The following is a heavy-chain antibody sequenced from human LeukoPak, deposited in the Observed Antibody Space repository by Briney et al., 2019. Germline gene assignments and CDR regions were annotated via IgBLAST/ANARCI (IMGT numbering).Heavy chain of an antibody. Sequence: ASVKVSCKASGYTFTSYGISWVRQAPGQGLEWMGWINPNSGGTNYAQKFQGRVTMTRDTSISTAYMELSRLRSDDTAVYYCARVALRYFDWLLYWGQGTLVTVSS. V-gene: IGHV1-2*02. D-gene: IGHD3-9*01. J-gene: IGHJ4*02. CDR2: INPNSGGT. CDR1: GYTFTSYG. CDR3: ARVALRYFDWLLY.